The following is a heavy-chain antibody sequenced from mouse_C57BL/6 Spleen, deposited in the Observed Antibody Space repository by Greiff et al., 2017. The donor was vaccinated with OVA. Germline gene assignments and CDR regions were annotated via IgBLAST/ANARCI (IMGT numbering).Heavy chain of an antibody. J-gene: IGHJ2*01. Sequence: EVQLQESGPGLVKPSQSLSLTCPVTGYSITSGYYWNWIRQFPGNKLEWMGYISYDGSNNYNPSLKNRISITRDTSKNQFFLKLNSVTTEDTATYYCARMGYYFDYWGQGTTLTVSS. CDR1: GYSITSGYY. CDR3: ARMGYYFDY. V-gene: IGHV3-6*01. CDR2: ISYDGSN.